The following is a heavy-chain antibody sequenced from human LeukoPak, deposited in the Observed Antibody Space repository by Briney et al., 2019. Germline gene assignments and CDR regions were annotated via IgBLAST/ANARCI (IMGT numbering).Heavy chain of an antibody. J-gene: IGHJ4*02. CDR2: IIPILGIA. CDR3: AAAAGNPGGYFDY. V-gene: IGHV1-69*04. CDR1: GGTFSSYA. D-gene: IGHD6-13*01. Sequence: SVKVSCKASGGTFSSYAISWVRQAPGQGLEWMGRIIPILGIANYAQKFQGRVTITTDESTSTAYMELSSLRSEDTAVYYCAAAAGNPGGYFDYWGQGTLVTVPS.